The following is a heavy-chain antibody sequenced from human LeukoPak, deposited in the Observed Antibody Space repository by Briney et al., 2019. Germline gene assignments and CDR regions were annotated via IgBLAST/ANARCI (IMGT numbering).Heavy chain of an antibody. CDR3: AKKKSSYYFDY. Sequence: LPGGSLRLSCAASGFTLDDYGMSWVRQPPGKGLEWVSGINWNGRSTGYAASVKGRFTISRDNAKNSLYLQMNSLRAEDTALYYCAKKKSSYYFDYWGQGTLVTVSS. D-gene: IGHD3-16*02. V-gene: IGHV3-20*04. CDR1: GFTLDDYG. J-gene: IGHJ4*02. CDR2: INWNGRST.